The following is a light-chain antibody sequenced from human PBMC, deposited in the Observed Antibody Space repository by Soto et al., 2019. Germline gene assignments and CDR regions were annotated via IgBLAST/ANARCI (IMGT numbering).Light chain of an antibody. Sequence: EIVLTQSPGTVSLLPGERATLSCRASQSVSSSYLAWYQQRPGRAPRLLIYGASSRATGIPDRFSGSGSGTDFTLTISRLDPADFAVYYCQQYGTLSWTFGQGTKVEIK. V-gene: IGKV3-20*01. CDR2: GAS. J-gene: IGKJ1*01. CDR3: QQYGTLSWT. CDR1: QSVSSSY.